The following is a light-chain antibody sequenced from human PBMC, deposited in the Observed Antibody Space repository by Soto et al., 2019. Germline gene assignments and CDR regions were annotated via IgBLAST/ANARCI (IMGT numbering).Light chain of an antibody. CDR2: YDI. Sequence: SYELTQPPSVSVAPGKTARITCGGNNMGSKIVHWYQKKPGQAPVLGIYYDIDRPPEIPARFSGSNSGNTATLTISRVDAGDEADYYCQVWDSSSDHPVFCVGTKLTVL. J-gene: IGLJ2*01. CDR1: NMGSKI. V-gene: IGLV3-21*04. CDR3: QVWDSSSDHPV.